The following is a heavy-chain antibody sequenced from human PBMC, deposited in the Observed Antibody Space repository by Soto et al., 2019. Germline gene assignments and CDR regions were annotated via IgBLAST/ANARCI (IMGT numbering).Heavy chain of an antibody. CDR2: ISYDGSNK. J-gene: IGHJ6*02. Sequence: QVQLVESGGGLVQPGRSLRLSCAASGFTFSSYAMHWVRQAPGKGLEWVAVISYDGSNKYYADSVKGRFTISRDNSKNTLYLQMNSLRGEDTAVYYCAEDRAIAARPYYYYYYGMDVWGQGTTVTVSS. CDR1: GFTFSSYA. CDR3: AEDRAIAARPYYYYYYGMDV. D-gene: IGHD6-6*01. V-gene: IGHV3-30*18.